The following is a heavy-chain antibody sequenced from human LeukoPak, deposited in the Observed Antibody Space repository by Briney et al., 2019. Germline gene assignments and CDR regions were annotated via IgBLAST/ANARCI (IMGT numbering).Heavy chain of an antibody. J-gene: IGHJ4*02. V-gene: IGHV3-30*02. CDR2: IRYDGSNK. CDR3: VKDRDGAGRVFDY. D-gene: IGHD3-10*01. Sequence: GGSLRLSCAASGFTFSGHAMHWVRQAPGKGLEWVAFIRYDGSNKYYRDSVKGRFTFSRDNSKNMLYLQMNSLRAEDTAVYYCVKDRDGAGRVFDYWGQGTLVTVSS. CDR1: GFTFSGHA.